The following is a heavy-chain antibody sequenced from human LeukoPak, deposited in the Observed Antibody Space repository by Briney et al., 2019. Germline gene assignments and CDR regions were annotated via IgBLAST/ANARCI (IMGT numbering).Heavy chain of an antibody. D-gene: IGHD2-15*01. CDR1: GGSFSGYY. CDR3: ARKDFYCSGGSCSFPNWFDP. V-gene: IGHV4-34*01. Sequence: SETLSLTCAVYGGSFSGYYWSWIRQPPGKGLEWVGEINHSGSTNYNPSLKSRVTISVDTSKNQFSLKLSSVTAADTAVYYCARKDFYCSGGSCSFPNWFDPWGQGTLVTVSS. CDR2: INHSGST. J-gene: IGHJ5*02.